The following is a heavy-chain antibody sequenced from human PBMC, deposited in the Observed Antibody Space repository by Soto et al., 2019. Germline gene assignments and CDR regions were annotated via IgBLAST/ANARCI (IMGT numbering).Heavy chain of an antibody. CDR3: VKVGGSGRLPYGMDV. V-gene: IGHV3-30*18. J-gene: IGHJ6*02. CDR1: GGTFSSYG. CDR2: ISYDGRNK. Sequence: QVQLVQSGAEVQKPGSSVKVSCKASGGTFSSYGMHWVRQAPGKGLEWVAVISYDGRNKYYADSVEGRFTSSRDNSKNTLDLLMNSLGAEDPAVYYCVKVGGSGRLPYGMDVWGQGTTVTVSS. D-gene: IGHD3-10*01.